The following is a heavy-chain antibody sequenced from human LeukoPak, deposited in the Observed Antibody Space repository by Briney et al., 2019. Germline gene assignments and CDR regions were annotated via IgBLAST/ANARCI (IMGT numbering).Heavy chain of an antibody. Sequence: ASVKVSCKASGYTFTGYYMHWVRQAPGQGLEWMGWINPNSGGTNYAQNFQGRVTMTRDMSISTAYMELSRLRSDDTAIYYCAKLRGPIVNPHDYWGQGTLVTVSS. CDR2: INPNSGGT. CDR3: AKLRGPIVNPHDY. CDR1: GYTFTGYY. J-gene: IGHJ4*02. V-gene: IGHV1-2*02. D-gene: IGHD4-11*01.